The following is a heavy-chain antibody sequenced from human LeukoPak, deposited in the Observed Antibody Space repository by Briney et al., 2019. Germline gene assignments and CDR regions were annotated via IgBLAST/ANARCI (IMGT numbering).Heavy chain of an antibody. Sequence: GGALRLSCAASGLTFSDYYMSWLGQARGKGREGDSYISSSGRTIYYADGVRGGFTIYRENAKKSLYLQMNSLRAEDTAVYYCAIDLVPAATDYGMDVWGQGTTVTVSS. CDR3: AIDLVPAATDYGMDV. V-gene: IGHV3-11*01. CDR1: GLTFSDYY. J-gene: IGHJ6*02. D-gene: IGHD2-2*01. CDR2: ISSSGRTI.